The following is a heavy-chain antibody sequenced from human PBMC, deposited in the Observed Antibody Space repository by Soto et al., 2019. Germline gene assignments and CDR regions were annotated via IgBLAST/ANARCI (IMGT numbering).Heavy chain of an antibody. CDR1: GFTFSSYS. J-gene: IGHJ6*02. CDR3: ARDPRPYCTITSCSYGMDV. CDR2: ISSSDSYI. D-gene: IGHD2-2*01. V-gene: IGHV3-21*01. Sequence: PGGSLRLSCAASGFTFSSYSMNWVRQAPGKGLEWVSSISSSDSYIYYADSVKGRFTISRDNAKNSLYLQMNSLRAEDTAVYYCARDPRPYCTITSCSYGMDVWGQGTTVTVSS.